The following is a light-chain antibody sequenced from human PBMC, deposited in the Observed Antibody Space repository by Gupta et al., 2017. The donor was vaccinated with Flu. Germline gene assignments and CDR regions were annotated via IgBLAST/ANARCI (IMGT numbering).Light chain of an antibody. CDR2: YDD. J-gene: IGLJ3*02. Sequence: PRVAISCSGDNPNVGHKAVNCCEQLPGQHPTLLLYYDDLLPSGVSGLFSGSNSGTSASLALSGLQSEDEAVYYCAAWDNSLNAWVVAGGP. V-gene: IGLV1-36*01. CDR3: AAWDNSLNAWV. CDR1: NPNVGHKA.